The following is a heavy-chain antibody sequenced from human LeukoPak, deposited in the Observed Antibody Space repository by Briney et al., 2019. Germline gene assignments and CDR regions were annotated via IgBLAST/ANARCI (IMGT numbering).Heavy chain of an antibody. Sequence: PSETLSLTCRISGGSISSYYWRWIRQPRGKGLELIGYNYYRGNTNYKPSLKSRVTMSVDTSKNQFSLNLSSVTAADTAVYYCASDFYDSRGHLHDAFDIWGQGTMVTVSS. J-gene: IGHJ3*02. CDR2: NYYRGNT. CDR1: GGSISSYY. V-gene: IGHV4-59*01. D-gene: IGHD3-22*01. CDR3: ASDFYDSRGHLHDAFDI.